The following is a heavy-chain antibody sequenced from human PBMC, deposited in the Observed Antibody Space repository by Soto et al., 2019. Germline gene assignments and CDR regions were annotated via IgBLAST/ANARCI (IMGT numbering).Heavy chain of an antibody. Sequence: PGGSLRLSCAASGFTFGNVAMAWVRQAPGKGPEWVSSISDNGGNTDYADSARGRFTLSRDNSKNTLYLQMNHLKAEDTAVYYCAKLYWNPRYFDSWGQGARVTVSS. V-gene: IGHV3-23*01. D-gene: IGHD1-1*01. CDR1: GFTFGNVA. CDR2: ISDNGGNT. J-gene: IGHJ4*02. CDR3: AKLYWNPRYFDS.